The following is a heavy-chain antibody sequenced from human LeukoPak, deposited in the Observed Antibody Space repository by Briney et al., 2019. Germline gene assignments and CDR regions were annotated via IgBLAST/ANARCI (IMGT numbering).Heavy chain of an antibody. Sequence: GGSLRLSCAASGFTFSSYGMHWVRQAPGKGLEWVAFIRYDGSNKYYADSVKGRFTISRDNSKNTLYLQMNSLRAEDTAVYYCAKGPYDSSGYYYGYWGQGTLVTVSS. CDR2: IRYDGSNK. V-gene: IGHV3-30*02. D-gene: IGHD3-22*01. J-gene: IGHJ4*02. CDR3: AKGPYDSSGYYYGY. CDR1: GFTFSSYG.